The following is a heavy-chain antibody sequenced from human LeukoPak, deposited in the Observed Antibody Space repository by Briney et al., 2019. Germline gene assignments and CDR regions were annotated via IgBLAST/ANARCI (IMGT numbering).Heavy chain of an antibody. CDR1: GYTFTSYD. CDR3: ARGGAYCSGGSCYSDY. Sequence: GASVKVSCTASGYTFTSYDINWVRQATGQGLEWMGWMNPNSGNTGYAQKFQGRVTMTRNTSISTAYMELSSLRSEDTAVYYCARGGAYCSGGSCYSDYWGQGTLVTVSS. V-gene: IGHV1-8*01. J-gene: IGHJ4*02. CDR2: MNPNSGNT. D-gene: IGHD2-15*01.